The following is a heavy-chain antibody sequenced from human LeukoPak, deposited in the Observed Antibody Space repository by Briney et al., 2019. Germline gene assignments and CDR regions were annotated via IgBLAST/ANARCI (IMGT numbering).Heavy chain of an antibody. V-gene: IGHV3-23*01. Sequence: GGSLRLSCAASGFPFSTYAMNWVRQAPGKGLEWVSVITGSGGFTQYADSVRGRFTISRDNSKNTVYLQMNSLRAEDTAVYYCARSSPGYGGYWGQGTLVTVSS. J-gene: IGHJ4*02. D-gene: IGHD1-26*01. CDR3: ARSSPGYGGY. CDR1: GFPFSTYA. CDR2: ITGSGGFT.